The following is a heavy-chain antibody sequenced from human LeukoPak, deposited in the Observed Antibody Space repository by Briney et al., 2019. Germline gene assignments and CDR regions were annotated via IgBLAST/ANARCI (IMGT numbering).Heavy chain of an antibody. D-gene: IGHD3-3*01. CDR3: ARGPPGDDFWGGYCDY. Sequence: ASVKVSCKASGYTFTGYYMHWVRQAPGQGLEWMGWINPNSGGTNYAQKFQGRVTMTRDTSISTAYMELSRLRSDDTAVYYCARGPPGDDFWGGYCDYWGQGTLVTVSS. CDR1: GYTFTGYY. CDR2: INPNSGGT. J-gene: IGHJ4*02. V-gene: IGHV1-2*02.